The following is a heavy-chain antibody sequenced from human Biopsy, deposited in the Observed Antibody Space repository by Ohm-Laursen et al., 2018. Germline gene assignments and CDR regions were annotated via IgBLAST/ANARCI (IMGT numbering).Heavy chain of an antibody. CDR1: GGSIINNY. V-gene: IGHV4-59*01. J-gene: IGHJ3*01. D-gene: IGHD5-24*01. CDR3: ARDSGGMATILDAFDL. CDR2: IYFTGST. Sequence: GTLSLTCTVSGGSIINNYWGWIRQPPGKGLEWIGYIYFTGSTNYNPSLKSRVTISVDTSKNQFSLRLSSVTAADTAAYYCARDSGGMATILDAFDLWGQGTMVTVSP.